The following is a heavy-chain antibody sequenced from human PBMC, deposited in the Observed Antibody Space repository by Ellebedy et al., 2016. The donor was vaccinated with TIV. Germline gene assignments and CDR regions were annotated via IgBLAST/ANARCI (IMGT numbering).Heavy chain of an antibody. CDR2: IWYDGSNK. D-gene: IGHD5-18*01. Sequence: PGGSLRLSCAASGFTFSSYGMHWVRQAPGKGLEWVAVIWYDGSNKYYADSVKGRFTISRDNSKNTLYLKMNSLRAEDTAVYYRARDRIQLHYYYGMDVWGQGTTVTVSS. J-gene: IGHJ6*02. V-gene: IGHV3-33*08. CDR1: GFTFSSYG. CDR3: ARDRIQLHYYYGMDV.